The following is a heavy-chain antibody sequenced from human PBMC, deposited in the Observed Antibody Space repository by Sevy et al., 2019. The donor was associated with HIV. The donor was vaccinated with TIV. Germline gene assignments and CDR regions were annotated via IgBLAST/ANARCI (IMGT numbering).Heavy chain of an antibody. J-gene: IGHJ5*02. Sequence: GGSLRLSCAASGFTFNFYGMHWVRQAPGKGLEWVAFIWHDGSNKYLADSVKGRFTISRDNSKNTLFLQMNSLTVEETAVYYGERETEISARWLDPWGQGTLVTVSS. V-gene: IGHV3-30*02. CDR3: ERETEISARWLDP. CDR1: GFTFNFYG. D-gene: IGHD2-15*01. CDR2: IWHDGSNK.